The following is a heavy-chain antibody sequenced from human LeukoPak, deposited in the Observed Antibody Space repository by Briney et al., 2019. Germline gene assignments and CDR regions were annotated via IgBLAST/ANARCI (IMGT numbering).Heavy chain of an antibody. CDR2: IRSKANSYAT. V-gene: IGHV3-73*01. CDR1: GFTFSGSA. Sequence: GGSLRLSCAASGFTFSGSAMHWVRQASGKGLEWVGRIRSKANSYATAYAASVKGRFTISRDDSKNTAYLQMNSLKTEDTAVYYCTRDYYDSSGYYYVYWGQGTLVTVSS. J-gene: IGHJ4*02. CDR3: TRDYYDSSGYYYVY. D-gene: IGHD3-22*01.